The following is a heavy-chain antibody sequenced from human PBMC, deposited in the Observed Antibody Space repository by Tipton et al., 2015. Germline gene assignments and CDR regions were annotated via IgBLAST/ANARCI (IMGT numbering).Heavy chain of an antibody. Sequence: SLRLSCAASGFSVRSNYMTWVRQAPGKGLEWVPTLSPDESTTYADSVKGRFTISRDNSKNTLYLQMNSLRAEDTAVYYCADYCSGGSCYGRDFDYWGQGTLVTVSS. J-gene: IGHJ4*02. CDR3: ADYCSGGSCYGRDFDY. CDR2: LSPDEST. V-gene: IGHV3-53*01. CDR1: GFSVRSNY. D-gene: IGHD2-15*01.